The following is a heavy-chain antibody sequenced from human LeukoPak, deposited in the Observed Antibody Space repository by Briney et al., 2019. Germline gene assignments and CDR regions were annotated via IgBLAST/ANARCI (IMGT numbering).Heavy chain of an antibody. V-gene: IGHV4-39*07. D-gene: IGHD3-22*01. Sequence: EPSETLSLTCTASGGSISSSSYYWGWIRQPPGKGLEWIGSIYYSGSTYYNPSLKSRVTISVDTSKNQFSLKLSSVTAADTAVYYCARLDVTDSRDHFDYWGQGTLVTVSS. CDR1: GGSISSSSYY. CDR2: IYYSGST. J-gene: IGHJ4*02. CDR3: ARLDVTDSRDHFDY.